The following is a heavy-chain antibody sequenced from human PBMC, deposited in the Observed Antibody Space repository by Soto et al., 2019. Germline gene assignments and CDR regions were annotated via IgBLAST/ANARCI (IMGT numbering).Heavy chain of an antibody. CDR1: GGTFSSYA. D-gene: IGHD3-10*01. CDR3: ASPWDYYGSGSYYIFDY. J-gene: IGHJ4*02. V-gene: IGHV1-69*01. Sequence: QVQLVQSGAEVKKPGSSVKVSCKASGGTFSSYAISWVRQAPGQGLEWMGGIIPIFGTANYAQKFQGRVTMTADESTSTAYMELSSLRSEDTAVYYCASPWDYYGSGSYYIFDYWGQGTLVTVSS. CDR2: IIPIFGTA.